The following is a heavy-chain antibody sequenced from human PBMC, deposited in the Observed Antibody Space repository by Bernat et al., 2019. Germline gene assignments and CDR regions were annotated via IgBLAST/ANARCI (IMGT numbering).Heavy chain of an antibody. CDR2: ISYDGSNK. CDR3: AKDIGTVVTAYYFDY. J-gene: IGHJ4*02. CDR1: GVAFSSYG. D-gene: IGHD3-22*01. Sequence: GGGVGQAGRALRRSCAASGVAFSSYGMHWVRQAPGKGLEWVAVISYDGSNKYYADSVKGRFTISRDNSKNTLYLQMNSLRAEDTAVYYCAKDIGTVVTAYYFDYWGQGTLVTVSS. V-gene: IGHV3-30*18.